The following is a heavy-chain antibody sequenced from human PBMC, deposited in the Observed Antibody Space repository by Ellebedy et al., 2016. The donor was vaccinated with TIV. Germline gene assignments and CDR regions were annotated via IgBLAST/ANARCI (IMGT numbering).Heavy chain of an antibody. J-gene: IGHJ5*02. CDR3: VGFGVFNL. CDR2: ITTDGSET. V-gene: IGHV3-7*01. D-gene: IGHD3-3*01. CDR1: GFSFSNFW. Sequence: PGGSLRLSCAAWGFSFSNFWMSWVRQAPGKGLEWVAHITTDGSETYSVDSVKGRFTISRENAKNALFLQMDGLRVDDSAVYYCVGFGVFNLWGQGAPVTVSS.